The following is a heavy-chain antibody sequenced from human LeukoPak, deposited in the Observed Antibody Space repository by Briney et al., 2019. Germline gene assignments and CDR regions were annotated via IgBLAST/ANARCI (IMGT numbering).Heavy chain of an antibody. CDR1: GFTFSAYA. J-gene: IGHJ4*02. Sequence: GGSLRLSCVASGFTFSAYAMNWVRLAPGKGLEWVSAFKTNSGQVYYAESVRGRFTISRDNSKNTVYLQMSSLRAEDTALYYCARSIPDYTRFDYWGQGALVTVSP. D-gene: IGHD2-2*02. V-gene: IGHV3-23*01. CDR2: FKTNSGQV. CDR3: ARSIPDYTRFDY.